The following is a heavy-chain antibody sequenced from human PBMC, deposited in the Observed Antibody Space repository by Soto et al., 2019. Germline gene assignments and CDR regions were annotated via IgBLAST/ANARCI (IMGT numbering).Heavy chain of an antibody. CDR1: GYTFTNYA. V-gene: IGHV1-3*01. CDR2: INAGNGDT. J-gene: IGHJ5*02. D-gene: IGHD3-3*01. Sequence: VKVSCKASGYTFTNYAMHWVRQAPGQRLEWMGWINAGNGDTKYSQNFQGRVTITRDTSASTAYMELSSLRSEDTAVYYCARDPYYDFWSGSNWFDPWGQGTLVTVSS. CDR3: ARDPYYDFWSGSNWFDP.